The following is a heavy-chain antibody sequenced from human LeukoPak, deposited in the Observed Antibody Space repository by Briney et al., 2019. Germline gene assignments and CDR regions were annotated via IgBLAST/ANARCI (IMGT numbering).Heavy chain of an antibody. Sequence: PSETLSLTCTVSGGSISSSRYYWGWIRQPPGEGLEWIGSIYYSGSTYYNPSRKSQVTISVDTPKNQFSLKLRSVSAADTAVYYCARRKSGWFVFWGQGTLVTVSS. CDR1: GGSISSSRYY. CDR2: IYYSGST. D-gene: IGHD6-19*01. CDR3: ARRKSGWFVF. V-gene: IGHV4-39*01. J-gene: IGHJ4*02.